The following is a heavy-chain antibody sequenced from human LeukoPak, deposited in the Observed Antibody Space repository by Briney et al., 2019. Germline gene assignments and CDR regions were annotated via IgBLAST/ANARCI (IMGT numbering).Heavy chain of an antibody. Sequence: QAGGSLRLSCAASGFTFSSYAMHWVRQAPGKGLEWVAVISYDGSNKYYADSVKGRFTISRDNSKNTLYLQMNTLRAEDTAVYYCARGPAGYNWGQGTLVTVSS. CDR2: ISYDGSNK. J-gene: IGHJ4*02. D-gene: IGHD1-1*01. CDR1: GFTFSSYA. CDR3: ARGPAGYN. V-gene: IGHV3-30*14.